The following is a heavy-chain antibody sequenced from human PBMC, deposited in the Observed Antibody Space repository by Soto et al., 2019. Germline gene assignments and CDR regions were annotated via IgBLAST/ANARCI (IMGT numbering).Heavy chain of an antibody. CDR3: ASKDYADYGWFDP. CDR2: IYHSGST. D-gene: IGHD4-17*01. CDR1: GGSISSSKW. J-gene: IGHJ5*02. Sequence: PSETLSLTCDVSGGSISSSKWWSWVRQPPGKGLEWIGEIYHSGSTNYNSSLKSRVTISVDKSKNQFSLKLSSVTAADTALYYCASKDYADYGWFDPWGQGTLVTVSS. V-gene: IGHV4-4*02.